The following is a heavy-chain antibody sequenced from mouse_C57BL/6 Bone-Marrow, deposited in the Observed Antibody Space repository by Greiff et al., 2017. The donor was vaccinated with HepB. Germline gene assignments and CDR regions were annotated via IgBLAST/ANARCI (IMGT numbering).Heavy chain of an antibody. CDR2: IHPNSGST. Sequence: QVQLQQPGAELVKPGASVKLSCKASGYTFTSYWMHWVKQRPGQGLEWIGMIHPNSGSTNYNEKFKSKATLTVDKSSSTAYMQLSSLTSEDSAVYYCARWCGSRWRDYWGQGTTLTVSS. CDR3: ARWCGSRWRDY. J-gene: IGHJ2*01. D-gene: IGHD1-1*01. V-gene: IGHV1-64*01. CDR1: GYTFTSYW.